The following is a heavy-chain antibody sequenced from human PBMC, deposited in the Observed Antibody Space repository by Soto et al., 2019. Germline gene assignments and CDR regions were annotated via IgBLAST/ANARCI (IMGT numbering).Heavy chain of an antibody. D-gene: IGHD2-15*01. Sequence: PSETLSLTCTVSGGSISSGGYYWSWIRQHPGKGLEWIGYIYYSGSTYYNPSLKSRVTISVDTSKNQFSLKLSSVTAADTAVYYCARVLGWRTWFDPWGQGTLVTVSS. CDR1: GGSISSGGYY. V-gene: IGHV4-31*03. J-gene: IGHJ5*02. CDR3: ARVLGWRTWFDP. CDR2: IYYSGST.